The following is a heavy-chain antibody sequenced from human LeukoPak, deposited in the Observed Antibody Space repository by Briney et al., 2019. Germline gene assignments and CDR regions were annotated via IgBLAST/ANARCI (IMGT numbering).Heavy chain of an antibody. Sequence: GGSLRLSCVASGFPFSSYSFHWVRQAPGTGLEWVALLSYDGSIKHYADSVKGRFTLSRDNSKSSVYLQMDSLKADDTAVYYCARGVSTWYRIDYWGQGTLVTVSS. CDR2: LSYDGSIK. CDR1: GFPFSSYS. J-gene: IGHJ4*02. CDR3: ARGVSTWYRIDY. V-gene: IGHV3-30*01. D-gene: IGHD6-13*01.